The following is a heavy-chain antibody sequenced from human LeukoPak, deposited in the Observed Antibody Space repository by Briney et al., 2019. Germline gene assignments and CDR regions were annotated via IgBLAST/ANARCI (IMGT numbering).Heavy chain of an antibody. Sequence: GGSLRLSCAASGFTLSAYWMHWVRQAPGKGLMWVSRIEGDGNRITYADSVKGRFAISRDNAKNTLYLQMNSLRAEDTAVYYCTRDWRNLGYDYWGQGTLVTVSS. CDR3: TRDWRNLGYDY. CDR2: IEGDGNRI. V-gene: IGHV3-74*01. J-gene: IGHJ4*02. D-gene: IGHD5-12*01. CDR1: GFTLSAYW.